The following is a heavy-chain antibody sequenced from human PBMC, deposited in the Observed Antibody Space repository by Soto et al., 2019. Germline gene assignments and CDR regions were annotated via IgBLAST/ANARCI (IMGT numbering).Heavy chain of an antibody. Sequence: GGSLRLSCAASGFTFSGSAMHWVRQASGKGLEWVGRIRSKANSYATAYAASVKGRFTISRDDSKNTAYLQMNSLKTEDTAVYYCTRRQGTYYDFWSDSINWFDPWGQGTLVTVSS. CDR1: GFTFSGSA. CDR2: IRSKANSYAT. CDR3: TRRQGTYYDFWSDSINWFDP. J-gene: IGHJ5*02. D-gene: IGHD3-3*01. V-gene: IGHV3-73*01.